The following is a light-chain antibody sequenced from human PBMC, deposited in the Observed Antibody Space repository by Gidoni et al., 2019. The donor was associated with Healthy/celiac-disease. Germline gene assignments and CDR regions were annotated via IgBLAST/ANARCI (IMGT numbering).Light chain of an antibody. J-gene: IGKJ4*01. Sequence: DSQMPQSPSTLSASVGDRVTITRRASQSLSSWLAWYQQKPGKAPKLLIYKASSLESGVHSRFSGSGSGTEFPLTICSLQPDYFATYSCQQYHSYPPTFGGGTKVEIK. CDR3: QQYHSYPPT. CDR2: KAS. CDR1: QSLSSW. V-gene: IGKV1-5*03.